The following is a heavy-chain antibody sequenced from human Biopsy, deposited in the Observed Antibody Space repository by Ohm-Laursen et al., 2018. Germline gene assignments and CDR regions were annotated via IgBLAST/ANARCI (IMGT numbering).Heavy chain of an antibody. V-gene: IGHV1-69*01. D-gene: IGHD4-11*01. CDR3: ARDSEYSDYRNYYYGMDV. J-gene: IGHJ6*02. Sequence: SSVKVSCKVSGYSFTSYYMHWVRQAPGQGLEWMGGIIPIFGTANYAQKFQGRVTITADESTSTAYMELSSLRSEDTAVYYCARDSEYSDYRNYYYGMDVWGQGTTVTVSS. CDR1: GYSFTSYY. CDR2: IIPIFGTA.